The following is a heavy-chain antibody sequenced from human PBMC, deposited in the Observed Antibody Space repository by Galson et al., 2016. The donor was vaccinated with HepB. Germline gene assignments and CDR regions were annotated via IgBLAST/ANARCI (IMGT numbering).Heavy chain of an antibody. Sequence: SETLSLTCIVPDGSISGYYWNWIRQAPGKGLEWIGYIYYSANTKYNPSLKSRVTISEDTSKQQVSLRLTSVTAADTAVYYCARARGFSSYYYYGLDVWGRGTTVTVSS. V-gene: IGHV4-59*01. CDR3: ARARGFSSYYYYGLDV. J-gene: IGHJ6*02. D-gene: IGHD5-18*01. CDR1: DGSISGYY. CDR2: IYYSANT.